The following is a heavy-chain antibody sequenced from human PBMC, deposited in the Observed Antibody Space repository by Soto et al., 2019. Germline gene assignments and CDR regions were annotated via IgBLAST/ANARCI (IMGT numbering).Heavy chain of an antibody. CDR3: TTEAYWSSSGCPGAFDN. J-gene: IGHJ4*02. Sequence: EIQLVESGGGLVRSEESLRLTCAASGFIFRNSWMSWVRQAPGKGLEWVGRIKSKANGVTTDYGAPVKGRFTISRDDSKNTVYLQMNSLKPEDTAVYFCTTEAYWSSSGCPGAFDNCGQGTLVTVSS. CDR1: GFIFRNSW. D-gene: IGHD2-2*01. V-gene: IGHV3-15*01. CDR2: IKSKANGVTT.